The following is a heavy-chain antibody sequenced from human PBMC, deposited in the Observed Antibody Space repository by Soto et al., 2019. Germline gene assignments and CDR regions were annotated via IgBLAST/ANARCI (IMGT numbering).Heavy chain of an antibody. J-gene: IGHJ2*01. CDR1: GYTFTSYG. D-gene: IGHD2-21*02. CDR2: ISAYNGNT. V-gene: IGHV1-18*01. Sequence: QVQLVQSGAEVKKPGASVKVSCKASGYTFTSYGISWVRQAPGQGLEWMGWISAYNGNTNYAQKLQGRVTMTTDTSTSTAYMELRSLRSDDTAVYYCAPGAYCGGDCYSYWYFDLWGRGTLVTVSS. CDR3: APGAYCGGDCYSYWYFDL.